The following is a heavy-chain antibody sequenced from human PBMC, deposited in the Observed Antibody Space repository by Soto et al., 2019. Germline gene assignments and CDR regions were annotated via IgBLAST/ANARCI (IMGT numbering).Heavy chain of an antibody. CDR1: GYTFTSYA. J-gene: IGHJ4*02. CDR2: INAGNGNT. D-gene: IGHD6-13*01. Sequence: QVQLVQSGAEVKKPGASVKVSCKASGYTFTSYAMHWVRQAPGQRLEWMGWINAGNGNTKYSQKFQGRVTITRDTSASTAYMELSSLRSEDTAVYYCARGRGIAAAGDYWGQGTLVTVSS. V-gene: IGHV1-3*01. CDR3: ARGRGIAAAGDY.